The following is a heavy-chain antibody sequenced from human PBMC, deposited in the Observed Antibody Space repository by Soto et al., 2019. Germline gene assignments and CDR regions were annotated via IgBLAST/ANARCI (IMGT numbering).Heavy chain of an antibody. CDR1: GFTFSSYW. CDR3: AKDMNSVPEY. D-gene: IGHD1-7*01. Sequence: GGSLRLSCAASGFTFSSYWMYWVREAPGKGLVWVSRIKTDGSITSYADSVKGRFTVSRDNARDMLYLQMNSLRAEDTAVYYCAKDMNSVPEYWGQGTLVTVSS. J-gene: IGHJ4*02. CDR2: IKTDGSIT. V-gene: IGHV3-74*01.